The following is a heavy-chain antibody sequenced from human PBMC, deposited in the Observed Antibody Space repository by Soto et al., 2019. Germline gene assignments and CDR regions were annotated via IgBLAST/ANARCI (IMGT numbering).Heavy chain of an antibody. V-gene: IGHV1-3*01. D-gene: IGHD6-13*01. Sequence: ASVKVSCKASGYTFTSCAIRWVRQAPGQRLEWMGWINPGNGNTKYSQKFQGRVTITRDTSANTAYMELSSLRSEDTAIFYCTRDEAGYSNRGDFDYWGQGTQVTVSS. J-gene: IGHJ4*02. CDR3: TRDEAGYSNRGDFDY. CDR1: GYTFTSCA. CDR2: INPGNGNT.